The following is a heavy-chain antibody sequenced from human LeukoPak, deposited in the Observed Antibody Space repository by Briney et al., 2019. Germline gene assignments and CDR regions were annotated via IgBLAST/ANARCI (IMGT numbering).Heavy chain of an antibody. V-gene: IGHV4-59*12. CDR1: GGSIRSYY. J-gene: IGHJ4*02. D-gene: IGHD6-19*01. Sequence: PSETLSLTCTVSGGSIRSYYWSWLRQPPGKGLEWIGYAYYSGSTNYNPSLKSRVTISVDTSRNQFSLKLTSVTAADTAVYYCARYTVTGTFDYWGQGSLVIVSS. CDR2: AYYSGST. CDR3: ARYTVTGTFDY.